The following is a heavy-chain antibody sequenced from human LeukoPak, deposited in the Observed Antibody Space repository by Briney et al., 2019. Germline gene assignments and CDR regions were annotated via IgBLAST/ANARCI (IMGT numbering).Heavy chain of an antibody. V-gene: IGHV1-18*01. CDR2: ISAYNGNT. CDR3: ARGEGRTTELPFDY. Sequence: ASVRVSCKASGYTFTSYGISWVRQAPGQGLEWMGWISAYNGNTNYAQKLQGRVTMTTDTSTSTAYMELRSLRSDDTAVYYCARGEGRTTELPFDYWGQGTLVTVSS. D-gene: IGHD1-7*01. J-gene: IGHJ4*02. CDR1: GYTFTSYG.